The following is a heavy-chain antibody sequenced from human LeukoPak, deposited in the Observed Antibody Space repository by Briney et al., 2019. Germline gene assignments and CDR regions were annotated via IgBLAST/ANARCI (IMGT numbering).Heavy chain of an antibody. D-gene: IGHD3-22*01. CDR2: IKSKSDGETT. CDR1: GFTFSNGW. V-gene: IGHV3-15*01. CDR3: TANDTYYYDSGGYFQPFDC. J-gene: IGHJ4*02. Sequence: GGSLRLSCAASGFTFSNGWMNWVRQAPGKGLEWVGRIKSKSDGETTDYAAPVKGRFIISRDDSKNTLYLQMNSLKTEDTAVYYCTANDTYYYDSGGYFQPFDCWGQGTLVTVSS.